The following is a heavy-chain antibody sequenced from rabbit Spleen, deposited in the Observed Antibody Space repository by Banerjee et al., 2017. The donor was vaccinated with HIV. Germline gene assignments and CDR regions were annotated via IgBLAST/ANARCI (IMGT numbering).Heavy chain of an antibody. J-gene: IGHJ6*01. V-gene: IGHV1S45*01. CDR2: IATGSSGFT. D-gene: IGHD8-1*01. Sequence: QEQLVESGGDLVKPGASLTLTCIASGVSFSGDSYMCWVRQAPGKGLEWIACIATGSSGFTYFASWAKGRFTISKTSSTTVTLQMTSLTVADTATYFCARDTGTSFSTYGMDLWGPGTLVTVS. CDR1: GVSFSGDSY. CDR3: ARDTGTSFSTYGMDL.